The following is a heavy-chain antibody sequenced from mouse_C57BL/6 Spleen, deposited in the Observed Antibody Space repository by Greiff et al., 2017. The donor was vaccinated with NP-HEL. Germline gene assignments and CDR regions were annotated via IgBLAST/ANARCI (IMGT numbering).Heavy chain of an antibody. J-gene: IGHJ2*01. CDR1: GYTFTDYE. CDR3: TRVPYYYGSSLFDY. CDR2: IDPETGGT. V-gene: IGHV1-15*01. Sequence: VKVVESGAELVRPGASVTLSCKASGYTFTDYEMHWVKQTPVHGLEWIGAIDPETGGTAYNQKFKGKAILTADKSSSTAYMELRSLTSEDSAVYYCTRVPYYYGSSLFDYWGQGTTLTVSS. D-gene: IGHD1-1*01.